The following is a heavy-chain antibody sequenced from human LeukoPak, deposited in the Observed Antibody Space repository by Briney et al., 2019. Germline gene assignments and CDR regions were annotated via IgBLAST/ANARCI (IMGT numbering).Heavy chain of an antibody. CDR2: ISYDGSNK. CDR3: ARDDLGPAPSSADY. J-gene: IGHJ4*02. D-gene: IGHD1-26*01. V-gene: IGHV3-30*04. Sequence: GGSLSLSCAASGFTFSSYAMHWVRQAPGKGLEWVAVISYDGSNKYYADSVKGRFTISRDNSKNTLYLQMNSLRAEDTAVYYCARDDLGPAPSSADYWGQGTLIIVSA. CDR1: GFTFSSYA.